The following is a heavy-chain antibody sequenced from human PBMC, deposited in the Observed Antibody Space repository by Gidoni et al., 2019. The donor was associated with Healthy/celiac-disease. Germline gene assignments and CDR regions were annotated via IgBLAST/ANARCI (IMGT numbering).Heavy chain of an antibody. CDR2: INHSGST. Sequence: QVQLQQGGAGLLKPAETPSLTCAANGGSFRGYYWSWIRQPPRKGLEWIGEINHSGSTNYNPSLKSRVTISVDTSKTQFSLKLSSVTAADTAVYYCARASPHFDYWGQGTLVTVSS. CDR1: GGSFRGYY. J-gene: IGHJ4*02. CDR3: ARASPHFDY. V-gene: IGHV4-34*01.